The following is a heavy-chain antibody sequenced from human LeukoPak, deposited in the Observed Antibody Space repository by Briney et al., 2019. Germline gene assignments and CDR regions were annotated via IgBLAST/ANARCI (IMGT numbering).Heavy chain of an antibody. J-gene: IGHJ6*02. V-gene: IGHV1-18*01. Sequence: GASVKVSCKASGYTFTSYGIRWVRQAPGQGLEWMGWISAYNGNTNYAQKLQGRVTMTTDTSTSTAYMELRSLRSDDTAVYYCARDGSGWPDYYYYGMDVWGQGTTVTVSS. CDR1: GYTFTSYG. CDR3: ARDGSGWPDYYYYGMDV. CDR2: ISAYNGNT. D-gene: IGHD6-19*01.